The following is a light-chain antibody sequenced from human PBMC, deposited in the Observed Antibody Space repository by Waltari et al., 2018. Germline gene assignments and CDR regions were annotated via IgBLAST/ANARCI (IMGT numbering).Light chain of an antibody. CDR3: QQGKTFPRT. CDR1: HDISSY. J-gene: IGKJ4*01. V-gene: IGKV1-12*01. CDR2: AAS. Sequence: DIQMTQSPSSVSASVGDRVTISCRASHDISSYLAWYQQKPGKAPKLLIYAASSLLSGVPSRFSGSGSGTDFTLTSSSLQADDSATYYCQQGKTFPRTFGGGTKVEI.